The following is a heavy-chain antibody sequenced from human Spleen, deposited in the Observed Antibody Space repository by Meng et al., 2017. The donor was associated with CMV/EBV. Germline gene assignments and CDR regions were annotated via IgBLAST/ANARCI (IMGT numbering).Heavy chain of an antibody. J-gene: IGHJ4*02. V-gene: IGHV3-43*01. CDR2: ISWNGDNT. D-gene: IGHD5-24*01. Sequence: GESLKISCAASGFTFDDYIMHWVRQAPGRGLEWVSLISWNGDNTHYADYVEGRFTISRDNSKNSLYLQMNSLRAEDTAVYYCAKVGRDGYNYLGYWGQGTLVTVSS. CDR3: AKVGRDGYNYLGY. CDR1: GFTFDDYI.